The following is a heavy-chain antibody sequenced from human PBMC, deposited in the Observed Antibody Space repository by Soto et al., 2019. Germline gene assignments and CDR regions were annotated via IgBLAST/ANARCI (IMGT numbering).Heavy chain of an antibody. CDR2: VWYDGSEK. D-gene: IGHD1-1*01. CDR3: ARDVPTTGTYQAGPLAFDI. Sequence: GGSLRLSCAASGFTFSSYGMHWVRQAPGKGLEWVAVVWYDGSEKYYLDFVKGRFTISRDTSKNQFSLKLSSVTAADTAVYYCARDVPTTGTYQAGPLAFDIWGQGTMVTVSS. J-gene: IGHJ3*02. CDR1: GFTFSSYG. V-gene: IGHV3-33*01.